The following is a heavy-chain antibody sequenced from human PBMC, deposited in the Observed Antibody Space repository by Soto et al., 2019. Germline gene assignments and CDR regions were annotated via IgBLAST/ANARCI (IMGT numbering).Heavy chain of an antibody. J-gene: IGHJ4*02. CDR3: ARDLAYYDILTGYEYY. D-gene: IGHD3-9*01. CDR1: GGTFSSYT. Sequence: SVKVSCKASGGTFSSYTISWVRQAPGQGLEWMGRIIPILGIANYAQKFQGRVTITADKSTSTAYMELSSLRSEDTAVYYCARDLAYYDILTGYEYYWGQGTLVTVSS. V-gene: IGHV1-69*04. CDR2: IIPILGIA.